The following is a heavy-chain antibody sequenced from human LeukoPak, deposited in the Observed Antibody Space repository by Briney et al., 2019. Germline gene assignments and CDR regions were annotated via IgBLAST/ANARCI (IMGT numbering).Heavy chain of an antibody. CDR2: IKPDGSEK. J-gene: IGHJ4*02. CDR1: GFTFNSYW. D-gene: IGHD4-11*01. CDR3: SREDNINYQTSVIDY. V-gene: IGHV3-7*01. Sequence: PGGSLRLSCAASGFTFNSYWMSWVRQAPGKGLEWVANIKPDGSEKYYVDSVKGRFTISRDNAKNSLYLQMNSLRAEDTAVYYCSREDNINYQTSVIDYWGQGTLVIVSS.